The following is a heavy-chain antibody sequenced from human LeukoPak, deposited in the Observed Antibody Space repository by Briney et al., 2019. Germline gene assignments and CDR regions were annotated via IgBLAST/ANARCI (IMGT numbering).Heavy chain of an antibody. D-gene: IGHD6-13*01. J-gene: IGHJ4*02. CDR2: ISSSSSTI. CDR3: ARDRGGSSWSFDY. CDR1: GFTFSSYS. Sequence: PGGSLRLSCAASGFTFSSYSMNWVRQAPGKGLEWVSYISSSSSTIYYADSVKGRFTISRDNAKNSLYLQMNSLRAEDTAVYYCARDRGGSSWSFDYWGQGTLVTVSS. V-gene: IGHV3-48*04.